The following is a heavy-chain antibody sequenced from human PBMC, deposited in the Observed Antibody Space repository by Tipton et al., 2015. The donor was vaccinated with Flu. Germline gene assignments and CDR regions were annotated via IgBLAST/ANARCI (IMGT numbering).Heavy chain of an antibody. CDR3: ARVGSAAAGTN. V-gene: IGHV4-34*01. CDR2: INHSGST. CDR1: GGSFSGYY. D-gene: IGHD6-13*01. J-gene: IGHJ4*02. Sequence: TLSLTCAVYGGSFSGYYWSWIRQPPGKGLEWIGEINHSGSTNYNPSLKSRVTISVDTSKNQFSLKLSSVTAADTAVYYCARVGSAAAGTNWGRGTLVTVSS.